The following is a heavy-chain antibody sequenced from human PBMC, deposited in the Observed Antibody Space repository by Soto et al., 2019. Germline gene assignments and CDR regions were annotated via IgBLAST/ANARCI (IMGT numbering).Heavy chain of an antibody. D-gene: IGHD3-16*01. CDR1: GFTFSSYG. CDR2: IWHDGGNK. V-gene: IGHV3-33*01. Sequence: QVQLVESGGGVVQPGRSLRLSCAASGFTFSSYGMHWVRQAPGKGLEWVAFIWHDGGNKFYAESVKGRFTISRDNSKKTLYLQMTSLSADDTAMYYCARDGDVNTGFGKDYWGQGTLVTVAS. J-gene: IGHJ4*02. CDR3: ARDGDVNTGFGKDY.